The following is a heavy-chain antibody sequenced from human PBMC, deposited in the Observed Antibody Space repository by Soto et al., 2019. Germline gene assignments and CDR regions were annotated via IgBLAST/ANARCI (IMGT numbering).Heavy chain of an antibody. D-gene: IGHD6-13*01. CDR3: ARGKQQLATYYYYMDV. CDR1: GGTFSSYT. J-gene: IGHJ6*03. CDR2: IIPILGIA. Sequence: VKVSCKASGGTFSSYTISWVRQAPGQGLEWMGRIIPILGIANYAQKFQGRVTITADKSTSTAYMELSSLRSEDTAVYYCARGKQQLATYYYYMDVRGKGTTVTVPS. V-gene: IGHV1-69*02.